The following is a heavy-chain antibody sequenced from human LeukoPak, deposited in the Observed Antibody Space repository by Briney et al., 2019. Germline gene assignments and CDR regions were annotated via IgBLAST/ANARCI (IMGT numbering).Heavy chain of an antibody. CDR1: GFTFGDYA. D-gene: IGHD6-6*01. J-gene: IGHJ6*04. CDR3: TSSYSSSSGRVDV. V-gene: IGHV3-49*03. Sequence: GGSLRLSCTASGFTFGDYAMSWFRQAPGKGLEWVGFIRSKAYGGTTEYAASVKGRFTISRGDSKSIAYLQMNSLKTEDTAVYYCTSSYSSSSGRVDVWGKGTTVTVSS. CDR2: IRSKAYGGTT.